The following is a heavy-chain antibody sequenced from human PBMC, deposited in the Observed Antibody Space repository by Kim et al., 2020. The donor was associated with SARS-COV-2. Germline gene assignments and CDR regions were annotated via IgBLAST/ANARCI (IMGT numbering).Heavy chain of an antibody. J-gene: IGHJ6*02. Sequence: ASVKVSCKASGYTFTSYGISWVRQAPGQGLEWMGWISAYNGNTNYAQKLQGRVTMTTDTSTSTAYMELRSLRSDDTAVYYCARESTGEWDFWSGSDGGDVWGQGTTVTVSS. CDR2: ISAYNGNT. D-gene: IGHD3-3*01. CDR1: GYTFTSYG. V-gene: IGHV1-18*01. CDR3: ARESTGEWDFWSGSDGGDV.